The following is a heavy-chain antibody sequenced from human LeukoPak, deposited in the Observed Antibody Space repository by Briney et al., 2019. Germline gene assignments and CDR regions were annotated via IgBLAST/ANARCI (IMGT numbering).Heavy chain of an antibody. V-gene: IGHV4-59*12. CDR3: ARDFRYSSGYFDY. D-gene: IGHD3-22*01. Sequence: SETLSLTCTVSGGSISSYYWSWIRQPPGKGLEWIGYIYYSGSTNYNPSLKGRVTISVDTSKNQFSLKLSSVTAADTAVYYCARDFRYSSGYFDYWGQGTLVTVSS. J-gene: IGHJ4*02. CDR1: GGSISSYY. CDR2: IYYSGST.